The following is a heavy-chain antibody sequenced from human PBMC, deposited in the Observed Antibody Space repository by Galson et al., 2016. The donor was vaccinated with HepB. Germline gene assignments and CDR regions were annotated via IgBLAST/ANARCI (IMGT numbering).Heavy chain of an antibody. CDR3: TRGAVTEFGEASFTY. CDR1: GGTFNTYT. D-gene: IGHD2-21*02. CDR2: INTNTAKP. V-gene: IGHV7-4-1*02. Sequence: SVKVSCKASGGTFNTYTITWVRQAPGQGLKWMGLINTNTAKPTYAQDFTGRFVFSLDTSVSTAYLQINNLEPGDTAIYYCTRGAVTEFGEASFTYWGRGTQVTVSS. J-gene: IGHJ4*02.